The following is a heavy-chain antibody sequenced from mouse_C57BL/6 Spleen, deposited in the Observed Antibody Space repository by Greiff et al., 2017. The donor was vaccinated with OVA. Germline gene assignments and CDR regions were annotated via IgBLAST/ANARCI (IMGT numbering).Heavy chain of an antibody. J-gene: IGHJ4*01. CDR2: INPNNGGT. CDR1: GYTFTDYY. V-gene: IGHV1-26*01. CDR3: ARDRDGYYGGD. D-gene: IGHD2-3*01. Sequence: DVQLQQSGPELVKPGASVKISCKASGYTFTDYYMNWVKQSHGKSLEWIGDINPNNGGTSYNQKFKGKATLTVDKSSSTAYMELRSLTSEDSAVYYCARDRDGYYGGDWGQGTSVTVSS.